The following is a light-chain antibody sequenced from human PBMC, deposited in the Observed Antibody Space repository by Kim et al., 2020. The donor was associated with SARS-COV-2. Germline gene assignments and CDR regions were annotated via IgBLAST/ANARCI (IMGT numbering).Light chain of an antibody. V-gene: IGKV4-1*01. CDR3: QQYYTIPYT. CDR2: WTT. J-gene: IGKJ2*01. CDR1: QSLLYSNQNY. Sequence: GERATIHCKSSQSLLYSNQNYLAWYQQKPGQPPNLLIYWTTTRESGVPDRFSGSGSGTDFTLTISSLQAEDVAVYYCQQYYTIPYTFGQGTKLEI.